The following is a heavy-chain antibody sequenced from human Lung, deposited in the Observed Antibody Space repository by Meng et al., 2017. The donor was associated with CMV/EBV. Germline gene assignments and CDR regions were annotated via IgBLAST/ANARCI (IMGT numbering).Heavy chain of an antibody. D-gene: IGHD1-26*01. V-gene: IGHV3-74*03. J-gene: IGHJ4*02. CDR3: ARGVAETLGWEMGY. CDR2: IDIDGRDI. Sequence: VQFVESGGGLVKPGGSLRLSCAVSGFTLTRYCMHWVREVPGKGLEWVSRIDIDGRDITYADSVRGRFNISRDDAKNTLYLQMNSLRIEDTAVYYCARGVAETLGWEMGYWGQGTLVTVSS. CDR1: GFTLTRYC.